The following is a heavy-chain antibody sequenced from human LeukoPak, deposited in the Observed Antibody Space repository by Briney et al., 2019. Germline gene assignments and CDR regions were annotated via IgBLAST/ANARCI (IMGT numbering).Heavy chain of an antibody. CDR1: GSSFTSYY. CDR2: INPSGGST. J-gene: IGHJ4*02. CDR3: ARAPWYDYWSGSIAY. Sequence: ASVKVSCKASGSSFTSYYMHWVRQAPGQGLEWMGLINPSGGSTSYAQKFQGRVTMTRDTSTSTVYMELSSLRSEDTAVYYCARAPWYDYWSGSIAYWGQRTLVTVSS. V-gene: IGHV1-46*01. D-gene: IGHD3-3*01.